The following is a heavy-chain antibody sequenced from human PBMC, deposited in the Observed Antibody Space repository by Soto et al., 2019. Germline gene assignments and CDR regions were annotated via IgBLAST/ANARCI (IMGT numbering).Heavy chain of an antibody. CDR1: GFTFSSYG. CDR3: AKDGRVEVNYYYYCMDV. D-gene: IGHD3-3*01. J-gene: IGHJ6*03. V-gene: IGHV3-30*18. CDR2: ISYDGSNK. Sequence: QVQLVESGGGVVQPGRSLRLSCAASGFTFSSYGMHWVRQAPGKGLEWVAVISYDGSNKYYADSVKGRFTISRDNSKNTLYLQMNILRAEDTAVYYRAKDGRVEVNYYYYCMDVWVKGTTVTVSS.